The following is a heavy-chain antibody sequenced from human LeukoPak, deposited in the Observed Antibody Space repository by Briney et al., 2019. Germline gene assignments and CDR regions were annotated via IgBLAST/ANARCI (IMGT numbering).Heavy chain of an antibody. Sequence: GGSLRLSCAASGFSFSSYWMSWVRQAPGKGLEWVADIKQDGSEKYYVDSVKGRFTISRDNAKKSLYLQMNSLRAEDTAVYYCARVGGDYGILTGYFYWGQGALVTVSS. V-gene: IGHV3-7*01. D-gene: IGHD3-9*01. J-gene: IGHJ4*02. CDR3: ARVGGDYGILTGYFY. CDR1: GFSFSSYW. CDR2: IKQDGSEK.